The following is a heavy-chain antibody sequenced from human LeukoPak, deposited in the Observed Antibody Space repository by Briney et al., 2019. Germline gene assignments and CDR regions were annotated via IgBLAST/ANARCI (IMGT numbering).Heavy chain of an antibody. CDR2: ISWNSGSI. J-gene: IGHJ4*02. CDR3: AKDIVGGVFMGGFDY. V-gene: IGHV3-9*01. D-gene: IGHD1-26*01. Sequence: PGRSLRLSCAASGFTFDDYAMPWVRHAPGKGLEWVSGISWNSGSIGYADSVKGRFTISRDNAKNSLYLQMNSLRAEDTALYYCAKDIVGGVFMGGFDYWGQGTLVTVSS. CDR1: GFTFDDYA.